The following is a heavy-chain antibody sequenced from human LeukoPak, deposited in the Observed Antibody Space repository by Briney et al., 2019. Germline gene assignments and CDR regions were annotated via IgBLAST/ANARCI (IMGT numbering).Heavy chain of an antibody. CDR1: VGTFSSYA. D-gene: IGHD3-9*01. CDR2: SSPIFGTA. CDR3: ARVSSRQICYFDWFPHYYYMDV. J-gene: IGHJ6*03. V-gene: IGHV1-69*13. Sequence: GASVKVSCKASVGTFSSYAISWVRQAPGQGLEWMGGSSPIFGTANYAQKFQGRVTVTADESTSTAYMELSSLRSEDTAVYYCARVSSRQICYFDWFPHYYYMDVWGKGTTVTVSS.